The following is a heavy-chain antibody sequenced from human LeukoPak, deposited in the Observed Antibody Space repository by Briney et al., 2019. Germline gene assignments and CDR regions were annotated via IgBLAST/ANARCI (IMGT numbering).Heavy chain of an antibody. J-gene: IGHJ4*02. V-gene: IGHV3-15*01. CDR1: GFTFSEAW. CDR3: TTDDYGY. Sequence: GGSLRLSCAASGFTFSEAWMSWVRQAPGKGLEWVGRIQRKTDGWTTGYAAPVKGRFTISRDDSKNTLYLQMNSLKTEDTAVYYCTTDDYGYWGQGTLVNVSS. D-gene: IGHD4-17*01. CDR2: IQRKTDGWTT.